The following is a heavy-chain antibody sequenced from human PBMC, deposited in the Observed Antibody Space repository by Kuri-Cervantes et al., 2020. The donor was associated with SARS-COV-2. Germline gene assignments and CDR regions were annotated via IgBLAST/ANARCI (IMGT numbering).Heavy chain of an antibody. Sequence: ASVKVSCKASGYTFTGYYMNRVRQAPGQGLEWMGWINPNSGGTNYAQKFQGCVTMTRDKSISTAYMEVSRLRSDDTAVYYCARGPPGYHASGRYFVDCWGQGTLVTVSS. V-gene: IGHV1-2*04. J-gene: IGHJ4*02. CDR3: ARGPPGYHASGRYFVDC. CDR1: GYTFTGYY. CDR2: INPNSGGT. D-gene: IGHD3-10*01.